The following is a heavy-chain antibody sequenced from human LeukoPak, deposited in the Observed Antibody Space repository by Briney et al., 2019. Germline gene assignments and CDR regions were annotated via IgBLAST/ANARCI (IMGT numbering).Heavy chain of an antibody. CDR2: ISAHNGNT. Sequence: ASVKVSCKASGYTFTSYGISWVRQAPGQGLEWMGWISAHNGNTNYAQKLQGRVTMTTDTSTSTAYMELRSLRSDDTAVYYCARGNFDWLLLGAFDIWGQGTMVTVSS. J-gene: IGHJ3*02. V-gene: IGHV1-18*04. CDR1: GYTFTSYG. CDR3: ARGNFDWLLLGAFDI. D-gene: IGHD3-9*01.